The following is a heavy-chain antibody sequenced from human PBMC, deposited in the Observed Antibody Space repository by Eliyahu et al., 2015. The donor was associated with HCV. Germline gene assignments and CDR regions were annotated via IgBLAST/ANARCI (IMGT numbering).Heavy chain of an antibody. CDR2: IYYSGST. V-gene: IGHV4-59*01. J-gene: IGHJ6*01. D-gene: IGHD6-6*01. Sequence: LEWIGYIYYSGSTXYNPSLKSRVTISVDTSKNQFSLKLSSVTAADTAVYXCARVGVDSSSSVPXYYYYGMDVWGQGTTVTVSS. CDR3: ARVGVDSSSSVPXYYYYGMDV.